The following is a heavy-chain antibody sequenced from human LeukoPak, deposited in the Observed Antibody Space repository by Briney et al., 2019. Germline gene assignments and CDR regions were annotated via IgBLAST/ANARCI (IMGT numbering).Heavy chain of an antibody. V-gene: IGHV3-23*01. Sequence: GGSLRLSCAASGFTFSSYAMSWVRQAPGNGLEWVSAISGSAGSTYYADAVKGRFTISRDNSKNTLYLQMNSLRAEDSAVYYCAKEGNGDYYFDYWGQGTLVTVSS. CDR3: AKEGNGDYYFDY. CDR1: GFTFSSYA. CDR2: ISGSAGST. J-gene: IGHJ4*02. D-gene: IGHD4-17*01.